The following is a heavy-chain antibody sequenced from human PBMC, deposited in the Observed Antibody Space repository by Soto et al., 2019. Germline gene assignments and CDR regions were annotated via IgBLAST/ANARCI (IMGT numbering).Heavy chain of an antibody. J-gene: IGHJ6*02. CDR1: GFTFSNAW. CDR3: TTLSYLYYDGMDV. D-gene: IGHD2-2*01. V-gene: IGHV3-15*01. CDR2: IKSKVDGGTA. Sequence: EVQLVESGGGLVKPGGSLRLSCEASGFTFSNAWMNWVRQGPGKGLEWLGRIKSKVDGGTADYVAPTKGRFSISRDDLKNMLYLQMNSLKPDDTAVYYCTTLSYLYYDGMDVWGQGTTVTVS.